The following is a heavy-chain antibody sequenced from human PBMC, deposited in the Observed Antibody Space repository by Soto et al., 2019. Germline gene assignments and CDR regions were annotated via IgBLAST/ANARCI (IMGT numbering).Heavy chain of an antibody. J-gene: IGHJ3*01. CDR2: IKQDGSEK. V-gene: IGHV3-7*04. CDR1: GFTFSTYW. Sequence: GGSLRLSCAAPGFTFSTYWMSLVSQAPGKGLEWVANIKQDGSEKWYVDSVKGRFTISRDNAKKSLFLQMNSLRVEDTAVYYCARGDYHDYSDPFSDAFDVWGQGTMVTVSS. D-gene: IGHD3-22*01. CDR3: ARGDYHDYSDPFSDAFDV.